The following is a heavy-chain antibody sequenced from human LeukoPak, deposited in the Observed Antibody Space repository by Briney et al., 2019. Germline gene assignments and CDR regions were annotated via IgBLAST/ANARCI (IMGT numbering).Heavy chain of an antibody. CDR1: GYSFIGYF. Sequence: ASVKVSCKASGYSFIGYFIHWVRQAPGQGLEWMGWIDSNSGETHYAQKFQGRFTMTKDTSIKTAYMELSSLRSDDTAIYYCAGFWHCGFSTCWAVNGFDYWGQGTEVTVSP. J-gene: IGHJ3*01. CDR3: AGFWHCGFSTCWAVNGFDY. D-gene: IGHD2-21*01. CDR2: IDSNSGET. V-gene: IGHV1-2*02.